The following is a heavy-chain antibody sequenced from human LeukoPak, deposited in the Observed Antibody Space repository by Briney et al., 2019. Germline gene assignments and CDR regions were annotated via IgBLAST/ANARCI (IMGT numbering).Heavy chain of an antibody. J-gene: IGHJ3*02. D-gene: IGHD4-17*01. CDR1: GGSFSGYY. CDR2: INHSGST. Sequence: SETLSLTCAVYGGSFSGYYWSWIRQPPGKGLEWIGEINHSGSTNYNPSLKSRVTISVDTSKNQFSLKLSSVTAADTALYYCARVTTVTEGAFDIWGQGTMVTVSS. V-gene: IGHV4-34*01. CDR3: ARVTTVTEGAFDI.